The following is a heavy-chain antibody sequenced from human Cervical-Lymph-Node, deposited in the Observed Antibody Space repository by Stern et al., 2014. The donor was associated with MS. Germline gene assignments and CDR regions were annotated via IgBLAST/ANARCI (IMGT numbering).Heavy chain of an antibody. CDR1: GFTFSGYW. J-gene: IGHJ4*02. CDR3: ARDPYGDYSSF. V-gene: IGHV3-74*01. Sequence: EVQLEESGGGFVQPGGSLRLSCAASGFTFSGYWMHWVRQAPGKGLVWVSRINGDGSSTNYADSVTGRFTVSRDNAKNTLYLEMNSLRVEDTAVYYCARDPYGDYSSFWGQGTLVTVSS. D-gene: IGHD4-17*01. CDR2: INGDGSST.